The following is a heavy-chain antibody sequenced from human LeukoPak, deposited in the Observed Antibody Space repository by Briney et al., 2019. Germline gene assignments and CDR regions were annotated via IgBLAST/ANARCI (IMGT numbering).Heavy chain of an antibody. J-gene: IGHJ4*02. CDR1: GGSINSHY. CDR2: IFNTGDT. V-gene: IGHV4-59*11. Sequence: SETLSLTCSVSGGSINSHYWSWIRQPPGKRLEWIGYIFNTGDTNYNPSLASRVTMSVDTSRAQFFLRLSPVTAADTAIYYCASRAADTTWYGVFDYWSQGTLVTVSS. CDR3: ASRAADTTWYGVFDY. D-gene: IGHD3-10*01.